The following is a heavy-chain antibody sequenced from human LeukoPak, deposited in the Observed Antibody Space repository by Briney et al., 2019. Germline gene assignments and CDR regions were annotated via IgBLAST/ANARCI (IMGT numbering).Heavy chain of an antibody. J-gene: IGHJ6*02. CDR2: ISAYNGNT. V-gene: IGHV1-18*01. Sequence: ASVKVPCKASGYTFTSYGISWVRQAPGQGLEWMGWISAYNGNTNYAQKLQGRVTMTTDTSTSTAYMELRSLRSDDTAVYYCARDLVVPAAMHYYYYYYGMDVWGQGTTVTVSS. D-gene: IGHD2-2*01. CDR3: ARDLVVPAAMHYYYYYYGMDV. CDR1: GYTFTSYG.